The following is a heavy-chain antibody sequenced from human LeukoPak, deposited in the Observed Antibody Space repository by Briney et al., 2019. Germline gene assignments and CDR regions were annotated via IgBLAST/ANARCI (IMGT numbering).Heavy chain of an antibody. J-gene: IGHJ5*02. D-gene: IGHD5-18*01. CDR1: GFTFSSYG. CDR2: ISNDGSKK. Sequence: GGSLRLSCAASGFTFSSYGMHWVRQAPGKGLDWVAVISNDGSKKYYPDSVKGRFTISRDNSKNTLSLQVSSLRTEDTAVYYCAKDRYSYAFEYSGSWGQGTLVTVSS. CDR3: AKDRYSYAFEYSGS. V-gene: IGHV3-30*18.